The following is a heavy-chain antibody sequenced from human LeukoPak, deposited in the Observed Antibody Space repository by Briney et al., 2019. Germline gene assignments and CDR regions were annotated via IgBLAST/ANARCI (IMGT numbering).Heavy chain of an antibody. D-gene: IGHD2-2*01. CDR3: AREVQDIIVVPAATHYMDV. Sequence: SETLSLTCTVSGGSISSHYWSWIRQPPGKGLEWIGYIYYSGSTNYNPSLKSRVTISVDTSKNQFSLKLSSVTAADTAVYYCAREVQDIIVVPAATHYMDVWGKGTTVTVSS. CDR1: GGSISSHY. CDR2: IYYSGST. V-gene: IGHV4-59*11. J-gene: IGHJ6*03.